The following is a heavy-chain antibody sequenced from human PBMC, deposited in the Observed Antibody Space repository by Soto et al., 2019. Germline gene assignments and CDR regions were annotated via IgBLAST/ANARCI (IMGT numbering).Heavy chain of an antibody. CDR1: GDSISNSRFY. Sequence: SETLSLTCSVSGDSISNSRFYWAWIRQPPGEGLEWIGSIYYSGSIYYNPSLKSRVTISVDTSKNQFSLKLSSVTAAYTAVYYCARDPSVANYWYFDLWGRGTLVTVSS. J-gene: IGHJ2*01. D-gene: IGHD2-15*01. V-gene: IGHV4-39*07. CDR3: ARDPSVANYWYFDL. CDR2: IYYSGSI.